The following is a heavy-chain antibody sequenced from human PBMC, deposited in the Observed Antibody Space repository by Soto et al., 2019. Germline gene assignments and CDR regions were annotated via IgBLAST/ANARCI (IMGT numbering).Heavy chain of an antibody. Sequence: PGESRKISCKGSGYNFAAYWIASVRQMPGKGLELMGIIYPSDSDTRYRPSFQGQVTISADKSISSAYLQWSSLRASDTAMYYCARGGVSTRTFDYWGQGTPVTVSS. CDR1: GYNFAAYW. D-gene: IGHD3-3*01. CDR3: ARGGVSTRTFDY. V-gene: IGHV5-51*01. J-gene: IGHJ4*02. CDR2: IYPSDSDT.